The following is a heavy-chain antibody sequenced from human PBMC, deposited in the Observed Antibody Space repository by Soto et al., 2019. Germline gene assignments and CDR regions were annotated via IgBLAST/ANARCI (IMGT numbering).Heavy chain of an antibody. CDR1: GYTFTIYA. D-gene: IGHD1-1*01. Sequence: QVQLVQSGAEEKKPGASVNVSCKASGYTFTIYAIHWVRQAPGPRLEWMGWINAGNGGKKYSQRFQGIVTISRDTSASTAYMELSSLRSEDTAVYYCARGADGSSRPYGMYVWGKGTTVTVAS. CDR2: INAGNGGK. J-gene: IGHJ6*04. V-gene: IGHV1-3*05. CDR3: ARGADGSSRPYGMYV.